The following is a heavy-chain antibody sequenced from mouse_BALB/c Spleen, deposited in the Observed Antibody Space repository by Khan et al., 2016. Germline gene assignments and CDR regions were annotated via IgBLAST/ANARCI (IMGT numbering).Heavy chain of an antibody. J-gene: IGHJ1*01. CDR1: GFNIKDTY. V-gene: IGHV14-3*02. Sequence: VQLQQSGAELVKPGASVRLSCTASGFNIKDTYLHWVKQRPEQGLEWIGRIDPANGDSNYDPKFQGKATITADTSSHSAYLQLTSLTSEDTDVSYCYPLSLYALDGQFFDVWGAGATVTVSS. CDR3: YPLSLYALDGQFFDV. D-gene: IGHD6-2*01. CDR2: IDPANGDS.